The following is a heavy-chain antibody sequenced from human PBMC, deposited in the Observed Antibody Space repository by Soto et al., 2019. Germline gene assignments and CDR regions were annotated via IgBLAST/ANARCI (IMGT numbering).Heavy chain of an antibody. D-gene: IGHD1-26*01. V-gene: IGHV4-38-2*02. Sequence: SETLSLTCTVSGYSISSGYYWGWIRQPPGKGLEWIGSIYHSGSTYYNPSLKSRVTISVDTSKNQFSLKLSSVTAADTAVYYCAREEFVGATAYWGQGTLVTVSS. CDR3: AREEFVGATAY. CDR2: IYHSGST. J-gene: IGHJ4*02. CDR1: GYSISSGYY.